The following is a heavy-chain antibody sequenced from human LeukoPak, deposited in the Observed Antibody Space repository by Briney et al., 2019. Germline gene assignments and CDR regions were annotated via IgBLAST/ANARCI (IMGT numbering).Heavy chain of an antibody. J-gene: IGHJ4*02. D-gene: IGHD2-15*01. Sequence: WGSLRLTGADSGCTFSGYSRNWVSQAPGKGLEWVSFISSSRSSIYYADSVNGRFTISRDNAKNSLYLQMNSLRAEDTALYYCARDRYCGSGGCPDDYWGQGTLVTVSS. CDR1: GCTFSGYS. V-gene: IGHV3-21*01. CDR2: ISSSRSSI. CDR3: ARDRYCGSGGCPDDY.